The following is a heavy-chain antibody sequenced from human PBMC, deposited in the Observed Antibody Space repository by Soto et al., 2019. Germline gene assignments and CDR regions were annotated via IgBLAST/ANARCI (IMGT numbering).Heavy chain of an antibody. Sequence: QVQLVQSGAEVKEPGASLKVSCKASGFTFTNYFFHWVRQAPRQGLEWMGMISPYDGSTSYLQNLQGRVTLTSDPSTSTVYMELSSLRSEDTAVYYCARGDGRGSSGFYYYYGMDVWGHGTTVTVSS. J-gene: IGHJ6*02. CDR2: ISPYDGST. D-gene: IGHD6-25*01. CDR1: GFTFTNYF. CDR3: ARGDGRGSSGFYYYYGMDV. V-gene: IGHV1-46*04.